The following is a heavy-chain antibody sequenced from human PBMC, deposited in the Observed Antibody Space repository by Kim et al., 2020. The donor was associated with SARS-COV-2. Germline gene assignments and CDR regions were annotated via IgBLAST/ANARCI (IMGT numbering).Heavy chain of an antibody. CDR3: ARVLEETTVTPGYGMDV. CDR2: IYYSGNT. Sequence: SETLSLTCTVSGGSISSGGYYWSWIRQLPGKGLEWIGYIYYSGNTYYNPSLYSRVTITLDTSENQFSLNLSSVTAADTAVYFCARVLEETTVTPGYGMDVWGQGTTVTVSS. CDR1: GGSISSGGYY. J-gene: IGHJ6*02. D-gene: IGHD4-17*01. V-gene: IGHV4-31*03.